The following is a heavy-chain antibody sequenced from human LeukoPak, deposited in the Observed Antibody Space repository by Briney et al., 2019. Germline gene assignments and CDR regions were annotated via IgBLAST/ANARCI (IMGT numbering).Heavy chain of an antibody. D-gene: IGHD3-22*01. CDR2: ISSSGSTI. Sequence: GGSLRLSCAASGFTFSDYYMSWIRQAPGKGLEWVSYISSSGSTIYYADSVKGRFTISRDNAKNSLYLPLNSLRAEVTAVYYCARAVTYYYDSSGSDDAFDIWGQGTMVTVSS. V-gene: IGHV3-11*04. CDR1: GFTFSDYY. J-gene: IGHJ3*02. CDR3: ARAVTYYYDSSGSDDAFDI.